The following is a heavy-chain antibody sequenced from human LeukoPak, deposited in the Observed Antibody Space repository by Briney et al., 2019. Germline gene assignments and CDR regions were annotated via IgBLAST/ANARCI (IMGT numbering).Heavy chain of an antibody. Sequence: GGALRLYCAAPGFTFSSYGMHWVRQAPGKGHEWVPVISSDGSYKYYADSVKGRFTISRDNSKNKLYLQMNSLRAEDTAVYYCAKDRVDDFWSGFYPQRLDYWGEGTLVTVSS. CDR3: AKDRVDDFWSGFYPQRLDY. J-gene: IGHJ4*02. CDR2: ISSDGSYK. V-gene: IGHV3-30*18. D-gene: IGHD3-3*01. CDR1: GFTFSSYG.